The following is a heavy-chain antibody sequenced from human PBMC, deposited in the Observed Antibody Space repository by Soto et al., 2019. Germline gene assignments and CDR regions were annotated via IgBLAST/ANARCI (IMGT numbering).Heavy chain of an antibody. D-gene: IGHD1-26*01. CDR3: ARGGGSLYYFDY. CDR2: IIPILGIA. Sequence: QVQLVQSGAEVKKPGSSVKVSCKASGGTFSSYTISWVRQAPGQGLEWMGRIIPILGIANYAQKFQGRVXIXAVXSTSTAYMELSSLRSEDTAVYYCARGGGSLYYFDYWGQGTLVTVSS. CDR1: GGTFSSYT. V-gene: IGHV1-69*02. J-gene: IGHJ4*02.